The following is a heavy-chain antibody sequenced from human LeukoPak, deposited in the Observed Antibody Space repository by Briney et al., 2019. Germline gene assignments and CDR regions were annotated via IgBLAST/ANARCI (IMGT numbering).Heavy chain of an antibody. CDR3: ATTVAEYDFWSGYYDY. D-gene: IGHD3-3*01. Sequence: SVKVSCKASGCTFTSYGISWVRQAPGQGLEWMGWISAYNGSTNYAQKLQGRVTMTTDTSTSTAYTELRSLRSDDTAVYYCATTVAEYDFWSGYYDYWGQGTLVTVSS. CDR2: ISAYNGST. V-gene: IGHV1-18*01. J-gene: IGHJ4*02. CDR1: GCTFTSYG.